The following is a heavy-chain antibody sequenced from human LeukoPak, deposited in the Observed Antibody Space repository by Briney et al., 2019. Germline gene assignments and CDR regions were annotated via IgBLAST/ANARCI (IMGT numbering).Heavy chain of an antibody. J-gene: IGHJ6*03. CDR2: MNTNSGNT. Sequence: ASVKASCKPAAYTLTSYDINWVRQPTGHGSEWMGWMNTNSGNTGYAHKFQGRVTMTRNTSISTAYMELSSLRSEDTAVYYCARGRYSSSWYGNYYYYYMDVWGKGTTVTVSS. D-gene: IGHD6-13*01. CDR3: ARGRYSSSWYGNYYYYYMDV. CDR1: AYTLTSYD. V-gene: IGHV1-8*01.